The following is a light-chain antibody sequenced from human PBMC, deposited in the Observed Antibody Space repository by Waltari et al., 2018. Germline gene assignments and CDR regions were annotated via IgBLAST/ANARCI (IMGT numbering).Light chain of an antibody. V-gene: IGKV3-20*01. CDR3: QQYGSSPT. J-gene: IGKJ2*01. Sequence: EIVLTQSPGTLSLSPGERATLSCRASQTISNYLAWYQQKPGQAPRLLIYDASSRAIGIPDRFSVSGSGTDFTLTISRLDPEDFAMYYCQQYGSSPTFGQGTKLEIK. CDR1: QTISNY. CDR2: DAS.